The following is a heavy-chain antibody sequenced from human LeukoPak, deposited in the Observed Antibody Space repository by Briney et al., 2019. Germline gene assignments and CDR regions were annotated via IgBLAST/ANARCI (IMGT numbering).Heavy chain of an antibody. CDR3: AKDRRYSYGRTVDY. CDR1: GFTFDDYG. Sequence: GRSLRLSCAASGFTFDDYGMSWVRQAPGKGLEWVSAISGSGGSTYYADSVKGRFTISRDNSKNTLYLQMNSLRAEDTAVYYCAKDRRYSYGRTVDYWGQGTLVTVSS. CDR2: ISGSGGST. D-gene: IGHD5-18*01. J-gene: IGHJ4*02. V-gene: IGHV3-23*01.